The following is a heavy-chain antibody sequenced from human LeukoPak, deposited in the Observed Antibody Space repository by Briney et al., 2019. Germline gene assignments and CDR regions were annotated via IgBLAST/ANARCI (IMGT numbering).Heavy chain of an antibody. CDR2: IYYSGST. D-gene: IGHD6-13*01. V-gene: IGHV4-30-4*01. Sequence: SETLSLTCTVSGGSISSGDYYWSWIRQPPGKGLEWIGYIYYSGSTYYNPSLKSRVTISVDTFKNQFSLKLSSVTAADTAVYYCARLKYSSSWGNYYYYYMDVWGKGTTVTVSS. J-gene: IGHJ6*03. CDR1: GGSISSGDYY. CDR3: ARLKYSSSWGNYYYYYMDV.